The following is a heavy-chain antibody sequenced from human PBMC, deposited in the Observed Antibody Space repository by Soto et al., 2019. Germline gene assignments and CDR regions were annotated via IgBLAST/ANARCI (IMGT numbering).Heavy chain of an antibody. J-gene: IGHJ6*03. D-gene: IGHD3-9*01. Sequence: GGSLRLSCAASGFTFSSYAMSWVRQAPGKGLEWVSAISGSGGSTYYADSVKGRFTISRDNSKNTLYLQMNSLRAEDTAVYYCAKAPGPVYYDILTGYYPNPQKPTGYYYYYMDVWGKGTTVTVSS. CDR3: AKAPGPVYYDILTGYYPNPQKPTGYYYYYMDV. V-gene: IGHV3-23*01. CDR2: ISGSGGST. CDR1: GFTFSSYA.